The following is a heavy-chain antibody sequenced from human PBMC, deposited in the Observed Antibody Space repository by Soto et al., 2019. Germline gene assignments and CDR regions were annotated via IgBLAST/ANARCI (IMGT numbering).Heavy chain of an antibody. J-gene: IGHJ6*02. D-gene: IGHD3-9*01. CDR3: ARASYDILTGYRTRRVGYDLDV. CDR2: IHHTGST. CDR1: GDSVSSGNYY. Sequence: QVQLQESGPGLVKPSETLSLTCSVSGDSVSSGNYYWSWIRQPPGKGLEWIGYIHHTGSTNYTSSLERRVTLSIDTSKNQFSLKLSSVTAADTALYYCARASYDILTGYRTRRVGYDLDVWGQGTTVTVSS. V-gene: IGHV4-61*01.